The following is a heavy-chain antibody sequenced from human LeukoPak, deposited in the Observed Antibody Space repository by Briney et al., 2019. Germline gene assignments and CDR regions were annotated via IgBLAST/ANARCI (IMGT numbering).Heavy chain of an antibody. Sequence: GGSLRLSCAASGFTFSDYYMSWIRQAPGKGLEWVSYISSSGSTIYYADSVKGRFTISRDNSKNTLYLQMNSLRAEDTAVYYCARESVVGSDYYYGMDVWGQGTTVTVSS. V-gene: IGHV3-11*04. CDR1: GFTFSDYY. CDR3: ARESVVGSDYYYGMDV. J-gene: IGHJ6*02. CDR2: ISSSGSTI. D-gene: IGHD2-15*01.